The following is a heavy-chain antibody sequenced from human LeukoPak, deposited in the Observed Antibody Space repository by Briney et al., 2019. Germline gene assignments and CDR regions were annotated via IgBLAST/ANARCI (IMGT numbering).Heavy chain of an antibody. J-gene: IGHJ4*02. D-gene: IGHD5-24*01. CDR3: TRVGYIDEGIDY. CDR1: GFTFSTYS. V-gene: IGHV3-21*06. CDR2: ISSTSSYI. Sequence: GGSLRLSCAASGFTFSTYSMNWVRQAPGKGLEWVSSISSTSSYIYYADSVKGRFTISRDNAKNSLYLQMNSLRAEDTAIYYCTRVGYIDEGIDYWGQGTLVTVSS.